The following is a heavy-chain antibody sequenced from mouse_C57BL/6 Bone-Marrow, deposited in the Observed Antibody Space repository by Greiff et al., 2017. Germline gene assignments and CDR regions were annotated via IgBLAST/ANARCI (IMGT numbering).Heavy chain of an antibody. D-gene: IGHD2-1*01. CDR3: ATYGNSFAY. J-gene: IGHJ3*01. Sequence: QVQLQQSGPELVKPGASVKISCKASGYAFSSSWMNWVKQRPGKGLEWKGRIYPGDGDTNYNGKFKGKAKLTAYKSSSTAYMLLSCLTSEDSAVYFCATYGNSFAYWGQGTLVTVSA. CDR2: IYPGDGDT. V-gene: IGHV1-82*01. CDR1: GYAFSSSW.